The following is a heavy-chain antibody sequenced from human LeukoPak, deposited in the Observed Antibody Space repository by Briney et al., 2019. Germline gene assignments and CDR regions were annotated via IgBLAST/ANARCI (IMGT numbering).Heavy chain of an antibody. CDR3: ARGPLIAAAGTW. D-gene: IGHD6-13*01. Sequence: GGSLRLSCAASGFTSSSYWMSWVRQAPGKGLEWVANIKKDGSEKYYVDSVRGRFTISRDNAKNSLFLQMNSLRAEDTAVYYCARGPLIAAAGTWWGQGTLVTVSS. CDR1: GFTSSSYW. V-gene: IGHV3-7*03. J-gene: IGHJ4*02. CDR2: IKKDGSEK.